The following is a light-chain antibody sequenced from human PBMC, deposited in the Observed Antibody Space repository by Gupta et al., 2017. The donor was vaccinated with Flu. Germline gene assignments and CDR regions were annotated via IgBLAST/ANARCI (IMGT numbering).Light chain of an antibody. Sequence: EIVLTQSPATLSLSPGESATLSCRASESISTYLAWYQQKPGQSPRLLILDASKSATGVTFRYSGSGNGTGXTLTINXRELEDFAVYYSRQLVAWPPYTFGXGTKLEIK. CDR3: RQLVAWPPYT. V-gene: IGKV3-11*01. CDR1: ESISTY. CDR2: DAS. J-gene: IGKJ2*01.